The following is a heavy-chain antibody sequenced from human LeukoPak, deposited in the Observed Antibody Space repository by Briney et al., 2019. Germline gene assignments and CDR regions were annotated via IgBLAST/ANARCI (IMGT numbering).Heavy chain of an antibody. D-gene: IGHD6-25*01. CDR2: INHSGST. J-gene: IGHJ4*02. V-gene: IGHV4-34*01. Sequence: PSETLSLTCAVYGGSFSGYYWSWIRQPPGKGLEWIGEINHSGSTNYNPSLKSRVTISVDTSKNQFSLKLSSVTAADTAVYYCARASAAVIQGFDYWGQGTLVTVSS. CDR1: GGSFSGYY. CDR3: ARASAAVIQGFDY.